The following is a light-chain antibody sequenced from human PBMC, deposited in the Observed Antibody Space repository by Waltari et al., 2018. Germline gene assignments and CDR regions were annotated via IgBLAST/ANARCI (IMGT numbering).Light chain of an antibody. CDR1: SSDVGRYKY. Sequence: QSALTQPASVSGSPGQSITISCTGTSSDVGRYKYVSWYQKNPGKAPKLILHGVSDRPLGVSNRFSGSKFGNSASLTISGLQAEDEADYYCSSYTSSKTYVFGTGTKVTVL. V-gene: IGLV2-14*03. J-gene: IGLJ1*01. CDR3: SSYTSSKTYV. CDR2: GVS.